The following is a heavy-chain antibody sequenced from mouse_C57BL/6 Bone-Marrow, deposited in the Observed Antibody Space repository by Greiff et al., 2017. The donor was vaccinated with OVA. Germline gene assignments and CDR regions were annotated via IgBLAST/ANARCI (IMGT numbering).Heavy chain of an antibody. CDR3: ARDPYPWYYFDY. J-gene: IGHJ2*01. CDR1: GFTFSSYA. CDR2: ISAGGSYT. V-gene: IGHV5-4*01. Sequence: EVQVVESGGGLVKPGGSLKLSCAASGFTFSSYAMSWVRQTPEKRLEWVATISAGGSYTYYPDNVKGRFTISRDNAKNKLYLQMSHLKSEDTAMDYCARDPYPWYYFDYWGQGTTLTVSA. D-gene: IGHD6-5*01.